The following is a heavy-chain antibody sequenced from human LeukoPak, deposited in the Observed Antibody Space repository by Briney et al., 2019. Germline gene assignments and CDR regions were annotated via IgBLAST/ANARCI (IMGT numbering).Heavy chain of an antibody. J-gene: IGHJ4*02. V-gene: IGHV4-61*02. CDR3: ARVVLEKRDYYFDY. CDR2: IYTSGST. D-gene: IGHD2-21*01. CDR1: GGSISSGSYY. Sequence: MTSETLSLTCTVSGGSISSGSYYWSWIRQPAGKGLEWIGRIYTSGSTNYNPSLKSRVTISVDTSKNQFSLKLSSVTAADTAVYYCARVVLEKRDYYFDYWGQGTLVTVSS.